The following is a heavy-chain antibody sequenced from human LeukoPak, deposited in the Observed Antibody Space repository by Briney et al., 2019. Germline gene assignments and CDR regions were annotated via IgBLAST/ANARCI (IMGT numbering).Heavy chain of an antibody. CDR3: ARDRGGYDSGLFDY. CDR2: IYSGGST. Sequence: GGSLRLSCAASGFTVSSNYMSWVRQAPGKGLEWVSVIYSGGSTYYADSVKGRFTISRDNSKNTLYLQMNSLRAEDTAVYYCARDRGGYDSGLFDYWGQGTLVTVSS. D-gene: IGHD5-12*01. CDR1: GFTVSSNY. V-gene: IGHV3-66*01. J-gene: IGHJ4*02.